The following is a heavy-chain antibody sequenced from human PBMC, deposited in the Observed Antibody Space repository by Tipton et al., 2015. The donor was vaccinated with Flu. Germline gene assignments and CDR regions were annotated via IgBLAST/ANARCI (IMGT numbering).Heavy chain of an antibody. D-gene: IGHD6-6*01. CDR1: GFRFDDHG. Sequence: SLRLSCAASGFRFDDHGMHWVRQAPGKGLEWVAGITWNGGSVAYADSVKGRYTISRDNAKNSLYLRMNSLRAEDTAVYFCASSHGKGYYYYYGLDVWGQGTTVTVSS. J-gene: IGHJ6*02. V-gene: IGHV3-9*01. CDR3: ASSHGKGYYYYYGLDV. CDR2: ITWNGGSV.